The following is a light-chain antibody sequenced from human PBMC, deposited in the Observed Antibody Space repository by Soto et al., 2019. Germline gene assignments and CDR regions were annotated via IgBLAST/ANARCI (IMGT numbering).Light chain of an antibody. CDR3: GTWDSSLSASYV. CDR1: SSNIGNNY. V-gene: IGLV1-51*01. Sequence: QSVLTQPPSVCAAPGQKVTISCSGSSSNIGNNYVSWYQQLPGTAPKLLIYDNNKRPSGIPDRFSGSKSGTSATLGITGLQTGDEADYYCGTWDSSLSASYVFGTGTKVTVL. CDR2: DNN. J-gene: IGLJ1*01.